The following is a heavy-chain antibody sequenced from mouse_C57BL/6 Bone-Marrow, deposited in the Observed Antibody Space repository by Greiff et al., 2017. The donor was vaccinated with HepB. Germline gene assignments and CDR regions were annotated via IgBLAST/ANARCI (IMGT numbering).Heavy chain of an antibody. Sequence: EVKLMESGEGLVKPGGSLKLSCAASGFTFSSYAMSWVRQTPEKRLEWVAYISSGGDYIYYADTVKGRFTISRDNARNTLYLQMSSLKSEDTAMYYCTRDTDYYGSSYWYFDVWGTGTTVTVSS. CDR2: ISSGGDYI. D-gene: IGHD1-1*01. CDR1: GFTFSSYA. J-gene: IGHJ1*03. V-gene: IGHV5-9-1*02. CDR3: TRDTDYYGSSYWYFDV.